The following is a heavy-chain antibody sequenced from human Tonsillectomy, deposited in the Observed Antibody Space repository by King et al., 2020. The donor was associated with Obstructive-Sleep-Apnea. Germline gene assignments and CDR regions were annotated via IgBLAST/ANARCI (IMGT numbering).Heavy chain of an antibody. D-gene: IGHD2-21*01. Sequence: QVQLVESGGGVVQPGRSLRLSCAASGFTLSPYAMDWVRPAPGKGLEWVAVISDDGSNKYYAASVKGRFTISRDNSKNTLYLQMNSLSAEDTAVNYCARVGQGIDYYYYGMDVWGQGTTVTVSS. V-gene: IGHV3-30*04. J-gene: IGHJ6*02. CDR1: GFTLSPYA. CDR3: ARVGQGIDYYYYGMDV. CDR2: ISDDGSNK.